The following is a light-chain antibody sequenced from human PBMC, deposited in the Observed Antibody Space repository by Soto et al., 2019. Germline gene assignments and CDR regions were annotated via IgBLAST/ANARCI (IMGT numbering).Light chain of an antibody. CDR3: QYYGSPSWT. CDR1: QSVPSNY. Sequence: EIVLTQSPATLSLSPGERATLSCRASQSVPSNYLAWYQQRPGQAPRLLIFGTSSRATGIPDKFSGSGSGTDFTLTITRLEPDDFAEYYCQYYGSPSWTFGQGTKVEIK. J-gene: IGKJ1*01. V-gene: IGKV3-20*01. CDR2: GTS.